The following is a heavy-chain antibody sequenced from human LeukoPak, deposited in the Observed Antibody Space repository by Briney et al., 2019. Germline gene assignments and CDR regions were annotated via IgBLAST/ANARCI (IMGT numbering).Heavy chain of an antibody. D-gene: IGHD3-9*01. CDR3: ARVGDLRYFDWSQQYYFDY. V-gene: IGHV1-69*04. J-gene: IGHJ4*02. CDR1: GGTFSSYA. Sequence: SVKVSCKASGGTFSSYAISWVRQAPGQGLEWMGRIIPILGIANYAQKFQGRVTITADKSTSTAYMELSSLRSEVTAVYYCARVGDLRYFDWSQQYYFDYWGQGTLVTVSS. CDR2: IIPILGIA.